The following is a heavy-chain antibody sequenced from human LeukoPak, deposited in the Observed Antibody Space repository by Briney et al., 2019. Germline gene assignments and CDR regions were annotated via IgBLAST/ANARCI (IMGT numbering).Heavy chain of an antibody. Sequence: SVKVSCKTSGYTFSTYGINWVRQAPGQGLEWMGGIIPIFGTANYAQKFQGRVTITADESTSTAYMELSSLRSEDTAVYYCARGFGEFPMYYFDYWGQGTLVTVSS. CDR3: ARGFGEFPMYYFDY. CDR1: GYTFSTYG. CDR2: IIPIFGTA. V-gene: IGHV1-69*13. J-gene: IGHJ4*02. D-gene: IGHD3-10*01.